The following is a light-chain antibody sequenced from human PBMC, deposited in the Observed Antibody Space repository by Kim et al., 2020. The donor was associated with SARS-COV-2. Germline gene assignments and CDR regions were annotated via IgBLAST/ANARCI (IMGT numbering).Light chain of an antibody. V-gene: IGLV3-1*01. CDR1: KLGDTY. CDR3: QAWDGSTVV. Sequence: SYELTQPPSVSVSPGQTATITCSGDKLGDTYACWYQQKPGQPPVVIIYQDTKRPSGIPERFSGSNSGNTATLTISGTQALDEADYYCQAWDGSTVVFGGGTQLTVL. J-gene: IGLJ2*01. CDR2: QDT.